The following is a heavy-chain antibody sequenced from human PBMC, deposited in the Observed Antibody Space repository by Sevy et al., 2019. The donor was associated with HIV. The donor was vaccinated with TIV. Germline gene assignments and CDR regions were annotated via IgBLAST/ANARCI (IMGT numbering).Heavy chain of an antibody. CDR1: GGSFSGYY. Sequence: SETLSLTCAVYGGSFSGYYWSWIRQPPGKGREWIGEINHSGSTNYNPSLKSRVTISVDTSKNQFSLKLSSVTAADTAVYYCARGRLAAAGYYYYYMDVWGKGTTVTVSS. J-gene: IGHJ6*03. CDR2: INHSGST. D-gene: IGHD6-13*01. CDR3: ARGRLAAAGYYYYYMDV. V-gene: IGHV4-34*01.